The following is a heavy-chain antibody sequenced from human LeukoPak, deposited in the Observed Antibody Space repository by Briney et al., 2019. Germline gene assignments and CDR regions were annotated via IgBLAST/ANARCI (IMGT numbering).Heavy chain of an antibody. CDR3: ARGVAYCGGDCYSDPLDY. CDR2: IRYDGSHK. V-gene: IGHV3-30*02. CDR1: GFTFSSFG. Sequence: GGSLRLSCAASGFTFSSFGMHWGRQAPGKGLGWVTFIRYDGSHKYYADSVKGRFTISRDTSNNTLYMQMNSLRAEDTAVYYCARGVAYCGGDCYSDPLDYWGQGTLVTVSS. D-gene: IGHD2-21*02. J-gene: IGHJ4*02.